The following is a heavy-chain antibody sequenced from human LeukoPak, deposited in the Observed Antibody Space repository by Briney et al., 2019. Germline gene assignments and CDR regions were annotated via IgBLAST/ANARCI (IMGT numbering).Heavy chain of an antibody. Sequence: PSETLSLTCTVSGGSISSYYLSWIRQPPGKGREWIGYITYSGSTNYNPSLESRVTISLDTSKNQFSLKLTSVTAADTAVYYCARDRGSSGNNYYFDYWGKGTLVTASS. D-gene: IGHD6-19*01. J-gene: IGHJ4*02. V-gene: IGHV4-59*01. CDR1: GGSISSYY. CDR2: ITYSGST. CDR3: ARDRGSSGNNYYFDY.